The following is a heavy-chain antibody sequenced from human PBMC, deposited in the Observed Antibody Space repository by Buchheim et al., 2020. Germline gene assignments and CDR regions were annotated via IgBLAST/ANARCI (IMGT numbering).Heavy chain of an antibody. CDR3: ARAPLRDLPSHLER. CDR1: GFPFRSYA. Sequence: EVQLVESGGGSVQPGGSLRLSCTVSGFPFRSYAMNWVRQAPGRGLECIATIGGAGGSTKYTDSVRGRFIVSRDNRKNILYLQMNSLRVDDTAVYYCARAPLRDLPSHLERWGQGT. V-gene: IGHV3-23*04. J-gene: IGHJ4*02. D-gene: IGHD1-1*01. CDR2: IGGAGGST.